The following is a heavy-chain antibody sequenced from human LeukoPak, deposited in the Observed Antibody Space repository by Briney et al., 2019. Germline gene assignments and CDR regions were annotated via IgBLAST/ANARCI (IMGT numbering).Heavy chain of an antibody. Sequence: SETLSLTCTVSGGSISSYYWSWIRQPPGKGLEWIGYIYYSGSTNYNPSLKSRVTISVDTSKNQFSLKLSSVTAADTAVYYCAIAGGWYAFDIWGQGTMVTVSS. CDR3: AIAGGWYAFDI. V-gene: IGHV4-59*01. CDR2: IYYSGST. CDR1: GGSISSYY. J-gene: IGHJ3*02. D-gene: IGHD3-16*01.